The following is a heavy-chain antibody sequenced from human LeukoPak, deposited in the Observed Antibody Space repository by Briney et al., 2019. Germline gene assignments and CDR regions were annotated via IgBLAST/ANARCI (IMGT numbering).Heavy chain of an antibody. Sequence: ASVKVSCKASGYTFTTYTITWVRQAPGQGLEWMGWISTYNGNTNYAQMLQGRVTTTTDTSTSTAYMELRSLRSDDTAVYYCARVGGDYGASDIWGQGTMVTVSS. CDR1: GYTFTTYT. J-gene: IGHJ3*02. CDR3: ARVGGDYGASDI. D-gene: IGHD4-17*01. CDR2: ISTYNGNT. V-gene: IGHV1-18*01.